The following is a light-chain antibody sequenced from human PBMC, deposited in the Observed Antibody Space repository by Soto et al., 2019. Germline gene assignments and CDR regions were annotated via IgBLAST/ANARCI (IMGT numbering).Light chain of an antibody. CDR1: QSVGSD. CDR3: HQYLDSPNT. V-gene: IGKV3-20*01. CDR2: GAS. J-gene: IGKJ2*01. Sequence: EIVMTQSPATLSVSPGARATLSCRASQSVGSDLVWYQHKPGQAPRLLIYGASRRATGIPDRISGSGSGTDFTLSITRLEPDDFAVYYCHQYLDSPNTFGQGTKVDIK.